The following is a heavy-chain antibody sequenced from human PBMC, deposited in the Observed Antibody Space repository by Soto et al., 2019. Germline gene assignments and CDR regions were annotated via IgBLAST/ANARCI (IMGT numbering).Heavy chain of an antibody. CDR2: MNPNSGNT. V-gene: IGHV1-8*01. J-gene: IGHJ3*02. CDR3: ARGRRLDAFDI. Sequence: GASVKLTSKAPGETFTSNYINWVRQAPGQGLEWMGWMNPNSGNTGYAQKFQGRVTMTRNTSISTAYMELSSLRPEDTAVYYCARGRRLDAFDIWGQGTMVTVSS. CDR1: GETFTSNY. D-gene: IGHD1-1*01.